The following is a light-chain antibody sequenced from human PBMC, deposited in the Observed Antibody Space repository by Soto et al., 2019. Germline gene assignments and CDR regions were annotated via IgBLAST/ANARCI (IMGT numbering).Light chain of an antibody. Sequence: AIRMTQSPSSFSASTGDRVTITCRASQGIRSYLAWYQQKPGKAPKLLFYAASTLQSGVPSRFSGSGSGTDFTLTCSCLQSEDCATYYCQQYYSYPRTFGQGTKVEIK. CDR3: QQYYSYPRT. J-gene: IGKJ1*01. V-gene: IGKV1-8*01. CDR1: QGIRSY. CDR2: AAS.